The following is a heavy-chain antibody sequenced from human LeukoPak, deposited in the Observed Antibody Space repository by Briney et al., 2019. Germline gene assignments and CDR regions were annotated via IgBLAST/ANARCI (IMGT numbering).Heavy chain of an antibody. CDR2: INAGNGNT. Sequence: GASVNVSCKASGYTFTSYAMHWVRQAPGQRLEWMGWINAGNGNTKYSQKFQGRVTITRDTSASTAYMELSSLRSEDTAVYYCARSSPGGSPWIQLWSPFDYWGQGTLVTVSS. V-gene: IGHV1-3*01. D-gene: IGHD5-18*01. J-gene: IGHJ4*02. CDR3: ARSSPGGSPWIQLWSPFDY. CDR1: GYTFTSYA.